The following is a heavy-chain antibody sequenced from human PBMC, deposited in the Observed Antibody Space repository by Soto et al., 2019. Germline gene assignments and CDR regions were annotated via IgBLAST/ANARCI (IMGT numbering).Heavy chain of an antibody. D-gene: IGHD2-21*01. CDR2: IYYXCXX. CDR3: ARGVIH. Sequence: SETLSLTCTVSGGSISSGGYYWSWIRQHPGKGLECIGYIYYXCXXXXXXSLXXXXTXSLXXSKXXXSXXXXXXXAADTAVYYCARGVIHWGQGTLVTVSS. CDR1: GGSISSGGYY. V-gene: IGHV4-31*03. J-gene: IGHJ4*02.